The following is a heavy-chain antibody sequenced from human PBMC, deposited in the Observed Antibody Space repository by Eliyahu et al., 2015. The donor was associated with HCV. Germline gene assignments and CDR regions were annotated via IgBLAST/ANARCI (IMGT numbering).Heavy chain of an antibody. CDR2: ISGSGGST. D-gene: IGHD2-2*01. Sequence: EVQLLESGGGLVQPGGSLRLSCAASGFTFSSYAMSWVRQAPGKGLEWVSAISGSGGSTYYADSVKGRFTISRDNSKNTLYLQMNSLRAEDTAVYYCAKGGVPAAIRSNWFDPWGQGTLVTVSS. CDR3: AKGGVPAAIRSNWFDP. J-gene: IGHJ5*02. V-gene: IGHV3-23*01. CDR1: GFTFSSYA.